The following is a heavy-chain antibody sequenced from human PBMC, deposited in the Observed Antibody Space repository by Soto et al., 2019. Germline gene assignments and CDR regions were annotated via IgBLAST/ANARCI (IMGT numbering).Heavy chain of an antibody. V-gene: IGHV2-5*02. D-gene: IGHD3-3*01. CDR1: GFSLTTSGVG. CDR2: IYWDDDK. J-gene: IGHJ4*02. Sequence: SGPTLVNPTQTLTLTCTFSGFSLTTSGVGVGWIRQSPGKAPEWLALIYWDDDKRYSPSLKSRLTTTKDTSKNPVVLTMANLDPADTATYYCAHRVLRTVFGLVTTTAIYFDFWGQGTPVTVSS. CDR3: AHRVLRTVFGLVTTTAIYFDF.